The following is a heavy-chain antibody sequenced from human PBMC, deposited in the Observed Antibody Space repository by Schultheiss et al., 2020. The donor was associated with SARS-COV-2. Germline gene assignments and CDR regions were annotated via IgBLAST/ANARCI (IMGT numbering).Heavy chain of an antibody. J-gene: IGHJ4*02. CDR3: ARVPYDSSGTYYFDY. Sequence: SQTLSLTCTVSGGSISSSSYYWSWIRQHPGKGLEWIGFIYYSGSTYYNPSLKSRVTTSVDTSKNQFSLKVSSVTAADTAMYFCARVPYDSSGTYYFDYWGQGTLVTVSS. CDR2: IYYSGST. D-gene: IGHD3-22*01. CDR1: GGSISSSSYY. V-gene: IGHV4-31*03.